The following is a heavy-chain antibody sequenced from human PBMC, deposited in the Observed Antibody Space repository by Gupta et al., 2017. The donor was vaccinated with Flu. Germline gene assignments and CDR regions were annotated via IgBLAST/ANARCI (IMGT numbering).Heavy chain of an antibody. D-gene: IGHD3-3*01. CDR1: GYTFPRNY. CDR3: ARQSGRENQDDFWRGDVYA. CDR2: INPEEDRR. V-gene: IGHV1-46*01. J-gene: IGHJ5*02. Sequence: VLLVPSEAEVKEPGASVKLFCKASGYTFPRNYLHWVRQAPGQGLEWMGLINPEEDRRRDAQKVQGRVTMTRDTSTSTVYMELIRLRSDDTAVYYCARQSGRENQDDFWRGDVYAWGQG.